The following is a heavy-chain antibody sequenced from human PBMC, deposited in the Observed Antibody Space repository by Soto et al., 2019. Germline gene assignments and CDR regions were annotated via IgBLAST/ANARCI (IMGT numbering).Heavy chain of an antibody. CDR3: ARGLYYYDSSGYWGY. CDR1: GFTFSSYS. D-gene: IGHD3-22*01. CDR2: ISSSSSTI. V-gene: IGHV3-48*02. J-gene: IGHJ4*02. Sequence: PGGSLRLSCAASGFTFSSYSMNWVRQAPGKGLEWVSYISSSSSTIYYADSVKGRFTISRDNAKNSLYLQMNSLRDEDTAVYYCARGLYYYDSSGYWGYLGQGTLVTVS.